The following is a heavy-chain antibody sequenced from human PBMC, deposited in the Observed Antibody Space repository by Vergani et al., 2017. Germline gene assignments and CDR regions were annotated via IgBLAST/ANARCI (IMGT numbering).Heavy chain of an antibody. CDR2: IYYSGST. CDR3: ARHSTVEWLVKLGWIDP. D-gene: IGHD6-19*01. V-gene: IGHV4-39*01. J-gene: IGHJ5*02. CDR1: GASIRSSNYY. Sequence: QLQLQESGPGLVKPSATLSLTCSVSGASIRSSNYYWGWIRQPPGKGLELIASIYYSGSTYYNSYLKIRVTISVDTSKNQFSLELSSVTAADTAVYFCARHSTVEWLVKLGWIDPWGQGILVTVSA.